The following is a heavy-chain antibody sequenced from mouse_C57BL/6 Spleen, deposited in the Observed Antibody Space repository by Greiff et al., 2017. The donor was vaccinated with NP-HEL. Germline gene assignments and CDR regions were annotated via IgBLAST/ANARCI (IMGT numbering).Heavy chain of an antibody. D-gene: IGHD1-1*01. Sequence: VKLQESGAELVKPGASVKLSCKASGYTFTSYWMQWVKQRPGQGLEWIGEIDPSDSYTNYNQKFKGKATLTVDTSSSTAYMQLSSLTSEDSAVYYCARRYYGSPWFAYWGQGTLVTVSA. V-gene: IGHV1-50*01. CDR2: IDPSDSYT. J-gene: IGHJ3*01. CDR1: GYTFTSYW. CDR3: ARRYYGSPWFAY.